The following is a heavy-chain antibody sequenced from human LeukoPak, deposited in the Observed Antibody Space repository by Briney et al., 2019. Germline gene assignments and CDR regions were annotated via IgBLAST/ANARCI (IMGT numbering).Heavy chain of an antibody. D-gene: IGHD3-10*01. Sequence: GRSLRLSCAASGFTFSSYGMHWVRQAPGKGLEWVAVISYDGSNKFYADSVKGRFTISRDNSENTMYLQMNNLRPEDTAFYYCARDPLWFGEPWGQGTLVTVSS. J-gene: IGHJ5*02. CDR1: GFTFSSYG. V-gene: IGHV3-30*03. CDR3: ARDPLWFGEP. CDR2: ISYDGSNK.